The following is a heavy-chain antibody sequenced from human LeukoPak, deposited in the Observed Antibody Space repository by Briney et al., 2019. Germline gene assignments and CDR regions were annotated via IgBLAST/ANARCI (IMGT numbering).Heavy chain of an antibody. V-gene: IGHV3-11*05. J-gene: IGHJ4*02. CDR3: ARDLAVAATIDY. Sequence: PGGSLRLSCAASEFTFSDNYMSWIRQAPGKGLEWVSYISSSGIHTEYAYSVKGRFTISRDNAKNSLYLQMNSLRAEDTAVYYCARDLAVAATIDYWGQGTLVTVSS. D-gene: IGHD2-15*01. CDR1: EFTFSDNY. CDR2: ISSSGIHT.